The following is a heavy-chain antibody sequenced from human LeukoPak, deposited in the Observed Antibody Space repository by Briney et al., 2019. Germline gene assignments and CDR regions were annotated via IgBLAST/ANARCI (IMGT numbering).Heavy chain of an antibody. Sequence: QPGGSLRLSCAASGFTFSSYAMHWVRQAPGKGLEWVAVISYDGSNKYYADSVKGRFTISRDNSKNTLYLQMNSLRAEDTAVYYCARDREIAAAGPCDYWGQGTLVTVSS. V-gene: IGHV3-30*04. CDR1: GFTFSSYA. CDR3: ARDREIAAAGPCDY. CDR2: ISYDGSNK. D-gene: IGHD6-13*01. J-gene: IGHJ4*02.